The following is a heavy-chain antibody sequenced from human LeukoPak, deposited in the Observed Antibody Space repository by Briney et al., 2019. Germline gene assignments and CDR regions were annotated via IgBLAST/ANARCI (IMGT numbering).Heavy chain of an antibody. Sequence: GGSLRLSCAASGFTFSSYAMSWVRQAPGKGLEWVSAISGSGGSTYYADSVKGRFTISRDNSKNTLYLQMNSLRAGDTAVYYCAKDLGSILGGYFDYWGQGTLVTVSS. J-gene: IGHJ4*02. CDR2: ISGSGGST. CDR1: GFTFSSYA. V-gene: IGHV3-23*01. D-gene: IGHD5-24*01. CDR3: AKDLGSILGGYFDY.